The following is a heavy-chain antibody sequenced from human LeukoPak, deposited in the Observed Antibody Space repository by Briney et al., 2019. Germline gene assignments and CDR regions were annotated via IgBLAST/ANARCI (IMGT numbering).Heavy chain of an antibody. D-gene: IGHD3-10*01. CDR3: ASPSTMVRGVQTYFDY. Sequence: SVNVSCKASGGTFSSYAISWVRQAPGQGLEWMGGIIPIFGTANYAQKFQGRVTITADESTSTAYMELSSLRSEDTAVYYCASPSTMVRGVQTYFDYWGQGTLVTVSS. J-gene: IGHJ4*02. CDR1: GGTFSSYA. V-gene: IGHV1-69*13. CDR2: IIPIFGTA.